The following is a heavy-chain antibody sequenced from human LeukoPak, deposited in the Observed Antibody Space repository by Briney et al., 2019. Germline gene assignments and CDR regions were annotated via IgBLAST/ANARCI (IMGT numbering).Heavy chain of an antibody. CDR1: GGSISSNSYY. CDR2: IYYSGST. V-gene: IGHV4-39*01. Sequence: SETLSLTCTVSGGSISSNSYYWGWLRQPPGKGLEWIGNIYYSGSTYYNPSLKSRVTISVDTSKNQFSLKLTSVTAADTAVYYCARLPAYCSTTSCSFDSWGQGTLVAVSS. J-gene: IGHJ4*02. D-gene: IGHD2-2*01. CDR3: ARLPAYCSTTSCSFDS.